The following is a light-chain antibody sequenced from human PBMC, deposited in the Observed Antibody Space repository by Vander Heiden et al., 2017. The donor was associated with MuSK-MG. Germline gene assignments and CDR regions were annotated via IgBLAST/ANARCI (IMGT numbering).Light chain of an antibody. J-gene: IGLJ2*01. CDR3: CSYAGTYVI. CDR1: SSDVGAYNY. CDR2: DVT. V-gene: IGLV2-11*01. Sequence: QSALTQPRSLSGSPGQSVTISCSGSSSDVGAYNYVSWYKHHPGKAPKLRMYDVTRRPSEVPDRFSGSKSGDTAYLTISGLQAEDEADYYCCSYAGTYVICGGGTKVTVL.